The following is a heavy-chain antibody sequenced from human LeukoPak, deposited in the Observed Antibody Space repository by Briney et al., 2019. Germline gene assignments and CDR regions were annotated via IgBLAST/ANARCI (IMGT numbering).Heavy chain of an antibody. Sequence: PGGSLRLSCAASGFTFSSYSTNWVRQAPGKGLEWVSYISSSSSTIYYADSVKGRFTISRDNSKNTLYLQMNSLRAEDTAVYYCAKDGMTTVTTRGDYWGQGTLVTVSS. J-gene: IGHJ4*02. V-gene: IGHV3-48*01. D-gene: IGHD4-11*01. CDR3: AKDGMTTVTTRGDY. CDR2: ISSSSSTI. CDR1: GFTFSSYS.